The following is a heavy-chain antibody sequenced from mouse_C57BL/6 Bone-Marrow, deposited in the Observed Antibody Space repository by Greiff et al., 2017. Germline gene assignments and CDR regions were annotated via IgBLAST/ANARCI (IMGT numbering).Heavy chain of an antibody. CDR3: ARSYYSNYVDY. D-gene: IGHD2-5*01. J-gene: IGHJ2*01. CDR2: IRNKANGYTT. CDR1: GFTFTDYY. V-gene: IGHV7-3*01. Sequence: EVKLVESGGGLVLPGGSLSLSCAASGFTFTDYYMSWVRQPPGKALEWLGFIRNKANGYTTEYSASVKGRFTISRDNSQSILYLQMNALRAEDSATYYCARSYYSNYVDYWGQGTTLTVSS.